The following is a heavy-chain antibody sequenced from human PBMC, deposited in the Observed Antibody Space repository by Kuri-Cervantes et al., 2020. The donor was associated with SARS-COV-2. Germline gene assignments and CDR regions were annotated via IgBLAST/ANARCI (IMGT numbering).Heavy chain of an antibody. V-gene: IGHV4-39*01. Sequence: SETLSLTCTVSGGSISSSSYYWGWIRQPPGKGLEWIGSIYYSGSTYYNPSLKSRVTISVDTSKNQFSLKLSSVTAADTAVYYCARAKGETYYYYYMDVWGKGTTVTVSS. D-gene: IGHD3-16*01. J-gene: IGHJ6*03. CDR3: ARAKGETYYYYYMDV. CDR2: IYYSGST. CDR1: GGSISSSSYY.